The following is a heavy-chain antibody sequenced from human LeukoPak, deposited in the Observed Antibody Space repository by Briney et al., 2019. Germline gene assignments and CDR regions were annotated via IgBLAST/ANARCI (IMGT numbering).Heavy chain of an antibody. Sequence: GGSLRLSCVASGFTFSSHHMNWVRQTPGKGLESVATIKPDGSEKYYVDSVEGRFTISRDNAKSSLYLQMNSLRAEDTGVYFCARMSSYCDYWGQGTLVTVSS. V-gene: IGHV3-7*01. CDR1: GFTFSSHH. CDR2: IKPDGSEK. CDR3: ARMSSYCDY. D-gene: IGHD2-2*01. J-gene: IGHJ4*02.